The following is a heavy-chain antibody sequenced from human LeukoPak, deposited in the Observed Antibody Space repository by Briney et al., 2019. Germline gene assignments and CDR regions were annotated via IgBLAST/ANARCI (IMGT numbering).Heavy chain of an antibody. CDR3: ARVRPGYSYGYDYFDS. CDR2: IYTSGST. Sequence: PSETLSHTCTVSGGSISSGSYYWSWIRQPAGKGLEWIGRIYTSGSTNYNPSLKSRVTISLDTSKNQFSLKVNSVPAADTAVYFCARVRPGYSYGYDYFDSWGQGTLVTVSS. CDR1: GGSISSGSYY. V-gene: IGHV4-61*02. J-gene: IGHJ4*02. D-gene: IGHD5-18*01.